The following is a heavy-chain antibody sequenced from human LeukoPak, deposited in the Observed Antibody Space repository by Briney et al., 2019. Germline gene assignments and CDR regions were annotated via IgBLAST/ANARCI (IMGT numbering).Heavy chain of an antibody. CDR3: AMGPYYYGSGSYYNGPFDP. CDR1: GGSISSYY. CDR2: IYYSGST. Sequence: SETLSLTCTASGGSISSYYWSWIRQPPGKGLEWIGYIYYSGSTNYNPSLKSRVTISVDTSKNQFSLKLSSVTAADTAVYYCAMGPYYYGSGSYYNGPFDPWGQGTLVTVSS. J-gene: IGHJ5*02. V-gene: IGHV4-59*12. D-gene: IGHD3-10*01.